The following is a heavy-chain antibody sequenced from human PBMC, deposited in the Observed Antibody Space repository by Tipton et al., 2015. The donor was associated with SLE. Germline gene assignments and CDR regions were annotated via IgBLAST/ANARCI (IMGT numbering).Heavy chain of an antibody. D-gene: IGHD3-16*01. CDR1: GFTFSRYA. CDR3: AILGDVVKWFDP. J-gene: IGHJ5*02. CDR2: ILYGGSNK. Sequence: RSLRLSCAASGFTFSRYAMHWVRQAPGKGLEWVASILYGGSNKYYADSVKGRFTVSRDNFKNTLFLQMNSLRAADTAVYYCAILGDVVKWFDPWGQGTLVTVSS. V-gene: IGHV3-30-3*01.